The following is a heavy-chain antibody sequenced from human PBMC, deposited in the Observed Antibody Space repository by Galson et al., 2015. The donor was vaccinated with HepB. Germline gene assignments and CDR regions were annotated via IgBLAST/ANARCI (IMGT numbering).Heavy chain of an antibody. V-gene: IGHV3-33*08. CDR2: IWYDGSNK. D-gene: IGHD5-12*01. J-gene: IGHJ1*01. CDR3: ARGSNGGYDRAEYFQH. Sequence: SLRLSCAASGFTFSSYGMHWVRQAPGKGLEWVAVIWYDGSNKFYADSVKGRFTISRDNSKNTLYLQMNSLRAEDTAVYYCARGSNGGYDRAEYFQHWGQGTLVTVSS. CDR1: GFTFSSYG.